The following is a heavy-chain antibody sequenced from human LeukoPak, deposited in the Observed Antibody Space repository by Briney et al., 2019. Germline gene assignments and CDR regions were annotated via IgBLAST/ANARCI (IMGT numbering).Heavy chain of an antibody. Sequence: SETPSLTCTVSGGSISSYYWSWIRQPPGKGLEWIGYIYYSGSTNYNPSLKSRVTISVDTSKNQFSLKLSSVTAADTAVYYCARDGKGRIPDVWGKGTTVTVSS. V-gene: IGHV4-59*01. J-gene: IGHJ6*04. CDR1: GGSISSYY. CDR3: ARDGKGRIPDV. CDR2: IYYSGST. D-gene: IGHD3-10*01.